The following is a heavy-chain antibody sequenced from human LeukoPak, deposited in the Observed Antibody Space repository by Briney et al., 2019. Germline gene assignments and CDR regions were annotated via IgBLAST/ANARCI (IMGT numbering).Heavy chain of an antibody. Sequence: SETLSLTCTVSGGSISSYYWSWIRQPPGKGLEWIGYIYYSGSTNYNPSLKSRVTVSVDTSKNQFSLKLSSVTAADTAVYYCARHNEAYYYMDVWGKGTTVTISS. CDR3: ARHNEAYYYMDV. J-gene: IGHJ6*03. D-gene: IGHD1-1*01. CDR2: IYYSGST. V-gene: IGHV4-59*01. CDR1: GGSISSYY.